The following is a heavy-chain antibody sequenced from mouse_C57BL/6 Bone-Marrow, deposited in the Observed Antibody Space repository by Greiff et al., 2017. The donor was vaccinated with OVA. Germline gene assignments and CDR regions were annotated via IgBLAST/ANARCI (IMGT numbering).Heavy chain of an antibody. CDR2: IDPSDSYT. CDR1: GYTFTSYW. Sequence: VQLQPPGAELVMPGASVKLSCKASGYTFTSYWMHWVKQRPGQGLEWIGEIDPSDSYTNYNQKFKGKSTLTVDKSSSTAYMQLSSLTSEDSAVYYCARGVNSSGWNYWGQGTTLTVSS. J-gene: IGHJ2*01. V-gene: IGHV1-69*01. D-gene: IGHD3-2*02. CDR3: ARGVNSSGWNY.